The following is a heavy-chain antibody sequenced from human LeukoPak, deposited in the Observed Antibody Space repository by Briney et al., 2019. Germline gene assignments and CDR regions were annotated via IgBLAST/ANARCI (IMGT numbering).Heavy chain of an antibody. J-gene: IGHJ4*02. Sequence: GASVKVSCKASGGTFSSYAISWVRQAPGQGLEWMGGIIPIFGTANYAQKFQGRVTITADKSTSTAYMELSSLRSEDTAVYYCARGYFDWLQYYFDYWGQGTLVTVSS. CDR1: GGTFSSYA. CDR3: ARGYFDWLQYYFDY. V-gene: IGHV1-69*06. D-gene: IGHD3-9*01. CDR2: IIPIFGTA.